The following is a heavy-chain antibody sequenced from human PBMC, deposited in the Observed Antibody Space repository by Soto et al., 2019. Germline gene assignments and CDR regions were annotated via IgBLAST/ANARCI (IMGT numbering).Heavy chain of an antibody. CDR1: SGSISSGTW. V-gene: IGHV4-4*02. CDR3: VRHVVVCFDT. D-gene: IGHD2-8*01. J-gene: IGHJ4*02. CDR2: VADTGST. Sequence: QVQLQESGPGLVKPSGTISLTCVVSSGSISSGTWWSWVRQPPGKGLEWIGQVADTGSTIYNPALRSRVTISIDKSTSQFSLSLSAVTPADTALYYCVRHVVVCFDTWGQGTLGTVAA.